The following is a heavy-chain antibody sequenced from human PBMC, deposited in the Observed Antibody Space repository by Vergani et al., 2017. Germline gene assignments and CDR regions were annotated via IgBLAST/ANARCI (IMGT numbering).Heavy chain of an antibody. J-gene: IGHJ2*01. CDR3: ARDLYYYDSSGYDPVIFDL. CDR1: GYTFTGYY. D-gene: IGHD3-22*01. V-gene: IGHV1-2*02. Sequence: QVQLVQSGAEVKKPGSSVKVSCKASGYTFTGYYMHWVRQAPGQGLEWMGWINPNSGGTNYAQKFQGRVTMTRDTSISTAYMELSRLRSDDTAVYYCARDLYYYDSSGYDPVIFDLWGRGTLVTVSS. CDR2: INPNSGGT.